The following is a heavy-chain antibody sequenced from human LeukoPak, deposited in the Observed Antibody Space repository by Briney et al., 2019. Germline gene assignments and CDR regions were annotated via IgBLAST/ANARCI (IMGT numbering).Heavy chain of an antibody. J-gene: IGHJ5*02. V-gene: IGHV1-8*01. D-gene: IGHD3-3*01. CDR2: MNPNSGNT. CDR3: ARGRPSGYYFRFDP. CDR1: GYTFTSYD. Sequence: ASVKVSCEASGYTFTSYDINWVRQATGQGLEWMGWMNPNSGNTGYAQKFQGRVTMTRNTSISTAYMELSSLRSEDTAVYYCARGRPSGYYFRFDPWGQGTLVTVSS.